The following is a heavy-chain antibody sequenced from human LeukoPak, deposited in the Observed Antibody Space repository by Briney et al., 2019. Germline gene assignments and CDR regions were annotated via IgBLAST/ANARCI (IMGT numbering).Heavy chain of an antibody. CDR2: INQDGSEK. Sequence: GGSLRLSCAVSGLIFRSYWMSWVRQAPGKGLEWVANINQDGSEKYFVDFGKGRFSMSRDNAKNSLDLEMNTLRAEDTAVYYCARERDGRFFDYWGQGTLVTVSS. V-gene: IGHV3-7*01. J-gene: IGHJ4*02. D-gene: IGHD5-24*01. CDR1: GLIFRSYW. CDR3: ARERDGRFFDY.